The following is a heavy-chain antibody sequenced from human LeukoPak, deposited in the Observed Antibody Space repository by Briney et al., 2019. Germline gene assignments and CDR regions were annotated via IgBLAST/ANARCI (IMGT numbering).Heavy chain of an antibody. V-gene: IGHV3-30*18. CDR2: ISYDGSNK. CDR3: AKERNFDWLSPHWFDP. D-gene: IGHD3-9*01. CDR1: GFTFSSYG. Sequence: PGRSLRLSCAASGFTFSSYGMHWARQAPGKGLEWVAVISYDGSNKYYADSVKGRFTISRDSSKNTLYLQMNSLRAEDTAVYYCAKERNFDWLSPHWFDPWGQGTLVTVSS. J-gene: IGHJ5*02.